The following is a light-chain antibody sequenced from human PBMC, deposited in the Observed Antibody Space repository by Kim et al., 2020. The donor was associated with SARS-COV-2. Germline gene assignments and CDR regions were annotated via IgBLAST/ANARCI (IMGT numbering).Light chain of an antibody. CDR1: QSLGNW. Sequence: ASVGDRVTITCRASQSLGNWLAWYQQKPGKTPNLLIYDASSLESGVPSRFSGSGSATEFTLTISSLQPDDFATYYCQQYNDYPLTFGGGTKVEIK. CDR3: QQYNDYPLT. V-gene: IGKV1-5*01. J-gene: IGKJ4*01. CDR2: DAS.